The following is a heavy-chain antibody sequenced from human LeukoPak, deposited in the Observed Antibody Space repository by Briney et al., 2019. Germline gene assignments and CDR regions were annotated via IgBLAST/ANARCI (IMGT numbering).Heavy chain of an antibody. CDR2: INPNSGGT. CDR1: GYTFTGYY. Sequence: GASVKVSCKASGYTFTGYYMHWVRQAAGQGLEWMGWINPNSGGTNYAQKFQGRVTMTRDTSISTAYMELSRLRSDDTAVYYCAKRGSGSPRNYYYYYMDVWGKGTTVTVSS. CDR3: AKRGSGSPRNYYYYYMDV. V-gene: IGHV1-2*02. J-gene: IGHJ6*03. D-gene: IGHD3-10*01.